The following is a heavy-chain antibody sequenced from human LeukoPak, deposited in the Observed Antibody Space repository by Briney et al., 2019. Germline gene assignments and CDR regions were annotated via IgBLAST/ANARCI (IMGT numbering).Heavy chain of an antibody. CDR3: ARDHNGDDYGDSWDVDY. D-gene: IGHD4-17*01. CDR1: GFTFSSYA. CDR2: ISGSGDST. Sequence: GGSLRLSCAASGFTFSSYAMSWVRQAPGKALEWVSAISGSGDSTYYADSVKGRFTISRDNSKNSLYLQMNSLRAEDTAVYYCARDHNGDDYGDSWDVDYWGQGTLVTVSS. V-gene: IGHV3-23*01. J-gene: IGHJ4*02.